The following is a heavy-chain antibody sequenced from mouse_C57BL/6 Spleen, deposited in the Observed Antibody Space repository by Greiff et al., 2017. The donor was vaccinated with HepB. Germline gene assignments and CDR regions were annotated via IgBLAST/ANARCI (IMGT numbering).Heavy chain of an antibody. CDR3: ARTYDGYYYYYAMDY. Sequence: EVKLMESGPELVKPGDSVKISCKASGYSFTGYFMNWVMQSHGKSLEWIGRINPYNGDTFYNQKFKGKATLTVDKSSSTAHMELRSLTSEDSAVYYCARTYDGYYYYYAMDYWGQGTSVTVSS. CDR2: INPYNGDT. V-gene: IGHV1-20*01. J-gene: IGHJ4*01. CDR1: GYSFTGYF. D-gene: IGHD2-3*01.